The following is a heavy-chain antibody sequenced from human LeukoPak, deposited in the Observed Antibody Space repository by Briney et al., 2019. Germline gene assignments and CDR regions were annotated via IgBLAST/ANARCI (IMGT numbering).Heavy chain of an antibody. CDR3: ARDTGSMAARFFDY. CDR2: IGTAGDT. CDR1: GFTFSSYD. D-gene: IGHD2-8*02. V-gene: IGHV3-13*01. J-gene: IGHJ4*02. Sequence: GGSLRLSCAASGFTFSSYDMHWVRQATGKGLEWVSAIGTAGDTYYPGSVKGRFTISRENAKNSLYLQMNSLRAGDTAVYYCARDTGSMAARFFDYWGQGTLVTVSS.